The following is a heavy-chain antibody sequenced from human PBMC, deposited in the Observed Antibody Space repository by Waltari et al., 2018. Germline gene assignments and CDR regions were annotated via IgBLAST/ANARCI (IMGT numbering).Heavy chain of an antibody. J-gene: IGHJ6*02. CDR1: GGSISSSSYY. CDR3: ARVIAAAGRGYYYYGMDV. Sequence: QVQLQESGPGLVKPSETLSLTCTVSGGSISSSSYYWGWIRQPPGKGLEWIGSIYYSGSTYYNPSLKSRVTISVDTSKNQFSLKLSSVTAADTAVYYCARVIAAAGRGYYYYGMDVWGQGTTVTVSS. CDR2: IYYSGST. V-gene: IGHV4-39*07. D-gene: IGHD6-13*01.